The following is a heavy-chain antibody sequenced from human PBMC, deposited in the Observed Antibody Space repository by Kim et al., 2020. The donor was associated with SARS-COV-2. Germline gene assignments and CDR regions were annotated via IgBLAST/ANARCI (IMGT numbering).Heavy chain of an antibody. J-gene: IGHJ4*02. Sequence: YADSAKGRFTLSRDNAKHSLYLQMNSLRAEDTAVYYCARSSSGRLGDFDYWGQGTLVTVSS. CDR3: ARSSSGRLGDFDY. D-gene: IGHD3-22*01. V-gene: IGHV3-11*06.